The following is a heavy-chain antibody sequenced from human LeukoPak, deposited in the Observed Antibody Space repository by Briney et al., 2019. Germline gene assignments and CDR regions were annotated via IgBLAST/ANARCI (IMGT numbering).Heavy chain of an antibody. CDR2: IYPGGIT. J-gene: IGHJ4*02. V-gene: IGHV4-59*10. CDR3: ARVYHYDHIGGQWGFDY. D-gene: IGHD3-22*01. CDR1: GGTISSYY. Sequence: PSGTLSLTCAVSGGTISSYYWSWIRQPAGKGLVWIGRIYPGGITTSYPPLKSRITMSVDTSNNQVTLKLTSVTAADTAIYYCARVYHYDHIGGQWGFDYWGQGTLVTVSS.